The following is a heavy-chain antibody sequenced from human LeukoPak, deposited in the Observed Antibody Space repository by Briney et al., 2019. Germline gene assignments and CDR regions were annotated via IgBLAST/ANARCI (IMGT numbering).Heavy chain of an antibody. V-gene: IGHV1-2*06. Sequence: EASVTVSFKASGYTFTGYYVHWVRQAPGQGLEWMGRINPNSGDTNYAQKFQGRVTMTRDTSKNQFSLKLSSVTAADTAVYYCARVYYDSSGADYWGQGTLVTVSS. CDR1: GYTFTGYY. J-gene: IGHJ4*02. CDR3: ARVYYDSSGADY. CDR2: INPNSGDT. D-gene: IGHD3-22*01.